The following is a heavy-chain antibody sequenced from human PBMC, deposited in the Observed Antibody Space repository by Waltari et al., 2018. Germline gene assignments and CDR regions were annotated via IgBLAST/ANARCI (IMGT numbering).Heavy chain of an antibody. V-gene: IGHV4-34*01. J-gene: IGHJ3*01. D-gene: IGHD3-3*02. CDR2: MHHRRSE. Sequence: QVQLNQWGAGVLKPSETLSLTCAVYGESFSDHFWTWIRQPPGKGREWIGHMHHRRSENYNPSLRNRVSISVDTSMNQFSLMMTSLTAADTGVYYCARAPSFHYGIFSVPLTLDYWSQGTMVIVSS. CDR1: GESFSDHF. CDR3: ARAPSFHYGIFSVPLTLDY.